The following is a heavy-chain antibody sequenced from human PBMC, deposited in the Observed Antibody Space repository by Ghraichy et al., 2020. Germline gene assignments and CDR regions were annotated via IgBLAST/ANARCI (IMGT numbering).Heavy chain of an antibody. J-gene: IGHJ2*01. V-gene: IGHV4-4*02. CDR1: GGSISSSNW. D-gene: IGHD3-22*01. CDR3: ARAVITKSAVDL. CDR2: IYHSGST. Sequence: SQTLSLTCAVSGGSISSSNWWRLVRQPPGKVLEWIGEIYHSGSTNYNPSLKSRVTISVDKSKNQFSLKLGSVAAADTAVYYCARAVITKSAVDLWGRGTLVTVSS.